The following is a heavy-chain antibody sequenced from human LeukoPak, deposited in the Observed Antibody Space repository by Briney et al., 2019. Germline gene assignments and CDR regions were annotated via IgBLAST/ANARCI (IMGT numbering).Heavy chain of an antibody. J-gene: IGHJ5*02. CDR2: IHSNGYT. D-gene: IGHD1-26*01. V-gene: IGHV4-4*09. Sequence: SDTLSLTCTVSGGSISGNYWSWIRQPPGQGLEWIAYIHSNGYTNYNPSLRSRVTISVDTSNNQFSLKVTSLTAADTAMYYCTKRRGPISGSYDYFDPWGQGALVTVSS. CDR1: GGSISGNY. CDR3: TKRRGPISGSYDYFDP.